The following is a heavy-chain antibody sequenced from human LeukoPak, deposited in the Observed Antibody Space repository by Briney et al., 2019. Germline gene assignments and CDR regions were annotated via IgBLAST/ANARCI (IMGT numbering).Heavy chain of an antibody. D-gene: IGHD3-3*01. J-gene: IGHJ5*02. CDR2: FDPEDGET. Sequence: ASVKVSCKASGYTFTGYYMHWVRQAPGKGLEWMGGFDPEDGETIYAQKFQGRVTMTEDTSTDTAYMELSSLRSEDTAVYYCATFGWYYDFWSGYSKGNWFDPWGQGTLVTVSS. CDR3: ATFGWYYDFWSGYSKGNWFDP. CDR1: GYTFTGYY. V-gene: IGHV1-24*01.